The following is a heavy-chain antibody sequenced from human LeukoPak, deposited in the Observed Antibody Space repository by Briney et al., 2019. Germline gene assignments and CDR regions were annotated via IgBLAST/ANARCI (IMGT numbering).Heavy chain of an antibody. D-gene: IGHD3-10*01. CDR3: ARAWGYYGSGSSSIGY. J-gene: IGHJ4*02. V-gene: IGHV3-30-3*01. Sequence: GGFLRLSCAASGFTFSSYAMHWVRQAPGKGLEWVAVISYDGSNKYYADSVKGRFTTSRDNSKNTLYLQMNSLRAEDTAVYYCARAWGYYGSGSSSIGYWGQGTLVTVSS. CDR2: ISYDGSNK. CDR1: GFTFSSYA.